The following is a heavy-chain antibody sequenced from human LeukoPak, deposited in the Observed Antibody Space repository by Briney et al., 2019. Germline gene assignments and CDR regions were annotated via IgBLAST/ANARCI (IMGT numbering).Heavy chain of an antibody. Sequence: ASVKVSCKASGGTFSSYAISWVRQAPGQGLEWMGGIIPIFGTANYAQKFQGRVTITTDESTSTAYMELSSLRSEDTAVYYCARGEKYNYDSGAFDYWCQGTLVTVSP. CDR1: GGTFSSYA. J-gene: IGHJ4*02. D-gene: IGHD3-22*01. CDR2: IIPIFGTA. CDR3: ARGEKYNYDSGAFDY. V-gene: IGHV1-69*05.